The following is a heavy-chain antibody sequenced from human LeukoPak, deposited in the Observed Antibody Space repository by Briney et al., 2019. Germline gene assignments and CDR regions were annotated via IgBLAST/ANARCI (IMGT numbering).Heavy chain of an antibody. V-gene: IGHV3-23*01. CDR2: ISGSGGNT. CDR3: AKDIQCTY. Sequence: GGSLRLSCAASGFTFSSSAMTWVRQAPGKGLEWVSLISGSGGNTYYADSVKGRFTISRDNSKNTLYLQMNSLRAEDTAVYYCAKDIQCTYWGQGTLVTASS. J-gene: IGHJ4*02. D-gene: IGHD2-21*01. CDR1: GFTFSSSA.